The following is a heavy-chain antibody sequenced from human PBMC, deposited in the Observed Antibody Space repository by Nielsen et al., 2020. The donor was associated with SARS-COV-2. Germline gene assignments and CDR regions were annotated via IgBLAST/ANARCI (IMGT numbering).Heavy chain of an antibody. Sequence: GGSLRLSCAAAGFTFDEYGMHWVRQAPGKGLEWVSGISWNSGSIGYADSVKGRFTISRDNAKNSLYLQMNSLRAEDTALYYCANLGTASDYWGQGTLVTVSS. CDR3: ANLGTASDY. V-gene: IGHV3-9*01. CDR1: GFTFDEYG. CDR2: ISWNSGSI. J-gene: IGHJ4*02.